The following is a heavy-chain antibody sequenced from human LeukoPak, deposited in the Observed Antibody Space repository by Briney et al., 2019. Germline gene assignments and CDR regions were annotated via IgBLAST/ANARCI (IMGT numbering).Heavy chain of an antibody. Sequence: PSETLSLTCTVSGGSISSYYWSWIRQPPGKGLEWIGYIYYSGSTNYNPSLKSRVTISVDTSKNQFSLELSSVTAADTAVYYCARVIADKPYYYYYGMDVWGQGTTVTVSS. D-gene: IGHD2-21*01. V-gene: IGHV4-59*01. CDR2: IYYSGST. CDR3: ARVIADKPYYYYYGMDV. CDR1: GGSISSYY. J-gene: IGHJ6*02.